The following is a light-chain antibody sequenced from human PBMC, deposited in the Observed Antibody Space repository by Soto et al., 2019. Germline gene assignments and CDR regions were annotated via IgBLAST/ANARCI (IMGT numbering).Light chain of an antibody. CDR3: QQYGGSPLVT. CDR1: QSLSSGY. CDR2: GAS. J-gene: IGKJ4*01. Sequence: ETVVTQSPGTLSLSPGERATLSCRASQSLSSGYLAWYQQRPGQDPRLLISGASSRAPGIPDRFSGTGSGTEFTLTINRLEPEDFAVYYCQQYGGSPLVTFGGGTKVEIK. V-gene: IGKV3-20*01.